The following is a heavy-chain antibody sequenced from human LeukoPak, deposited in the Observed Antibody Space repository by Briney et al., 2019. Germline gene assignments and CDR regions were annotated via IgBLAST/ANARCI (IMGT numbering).Heavy chain of an antibody. D-gene: IGHD4/OR15-4a*01. CDR3: AREGDYGLYTAYYFDY. Sequence: ASVKVSCKASGYTFTSYYLHWVRQGPGQGLEWMGIINPSGGSTGYAQKFQGRVTITADKSTSTAYMELSSLRSEDTAVYYCAREGDYGLYTAYYFDYWGQGTLVTVSS. J-gene: IGHJ4*02. CDR2: INPSGGST. CDR1: GYTFTSYY. V-gene: IGHV1-46*01.